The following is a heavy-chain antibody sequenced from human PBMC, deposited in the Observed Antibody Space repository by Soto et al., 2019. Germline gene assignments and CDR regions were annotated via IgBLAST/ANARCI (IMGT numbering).Heavy chain of an antibody. D-gene: IGHD6-13*01. CDR1: GYTFTSYG. Sequence: GASVKVSCKASGYTFTSYGISWVRQAPGQGLEWMGWISAYNGNTNYAQKLQGRVTMTTDTSTSTAYMELRSLRSDDTAVYYCARGSSWGSYYYYYYMEVWGKGTTVTVSS. CDR2: ISAYNGNT. CDR3: ARGSSWGSYYYYYYMEV. J-gene: IGHJ6*03. V-gene: IGHV1-18*01.